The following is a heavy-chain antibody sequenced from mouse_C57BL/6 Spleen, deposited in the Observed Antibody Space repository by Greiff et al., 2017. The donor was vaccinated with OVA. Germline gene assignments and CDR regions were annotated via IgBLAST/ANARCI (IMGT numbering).Heavy chain of an antibody. CDR3: ARGGLQVDYAMDY. CDR1: GYTFTSYW. J-gene: IGHJ4*01. CDR2: INPSSGYT. V-gene: IGHV1-7*01. Sequence: QVQLQQSGAELAKPGASVKLSCKASGYTFTSYWMHWVKQRPGQGLEWIGYINPSSGYTKYNQKFKDKATLTADKSSSSAYMQLSSLTYEDSAVYYCARGGLQVDYAMDYWGQGTSVTVSS. D-gene: IGHD2-14*01.